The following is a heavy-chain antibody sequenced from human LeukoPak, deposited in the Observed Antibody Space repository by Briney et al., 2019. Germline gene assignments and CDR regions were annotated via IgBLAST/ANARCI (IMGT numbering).Heavy chain of an antibody. CDR2: ISSNGGST. CDR3: ARREHYDFGLDP. V-gene: IGHV3-64*01. D-gene: IGHD3-3*01. CDR1: GFTFSSYA. J-gene: IGHJ5*02. Sequence: GGSLRLSCAASGFTFSSYAMHWVRQAPGKGLEYVSAISSNGGSTYYANSVKGRFTISRDNSKNTLYLQMGSLRAEDMAVYYCARREHYDFGLDPWGQGTLVTVSS.